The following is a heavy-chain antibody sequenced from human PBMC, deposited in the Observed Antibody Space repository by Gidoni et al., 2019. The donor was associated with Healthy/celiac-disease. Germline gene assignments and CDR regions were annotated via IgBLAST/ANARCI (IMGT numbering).Heavy chain of an antibody. Sequence: EVQLVESGGGLVQPGGSLRLSCAGSGYTFSAYSMNWVRQAPGKGLVWVSFISSSGTTISYADSVKGRFTISRDNAKNSLYLQMKSLRDEDTAVYYCARGVFLGYFDLWGRGTLVTVSS. CDR2: ISSSGTTI. CDR1: GYTFSAYS. CDR3: ARGVFLGYFDL. V-gene: IGHV3-48*02. J-gene: IGHJ2*01.